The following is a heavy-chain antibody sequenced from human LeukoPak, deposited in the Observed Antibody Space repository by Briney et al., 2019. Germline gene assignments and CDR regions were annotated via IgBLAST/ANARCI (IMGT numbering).Heavy chain of an antibody. J-gene: IGHJ3*02. V-gene: IGHV1-69*04. CDR1: GGTFSSYA. CDR3: ARDKSRYYDSSGYYYFDAFDI. Sequence: SVKVSCKASGGTFSSYAIGWVRQAPGQGLEWMGRIIPILGIANYAQKFQGRVTITADKSTSTAYMELSSLRSEDTAVYYCARDKSRYYDSSGYYYFDAFDIWGQGTMVTVSS. CDR2: IIPILGIA. D-gene: IGHD3-22*01.